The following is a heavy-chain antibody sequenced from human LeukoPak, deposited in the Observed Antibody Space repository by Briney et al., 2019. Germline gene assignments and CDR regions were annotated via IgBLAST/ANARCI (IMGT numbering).Heavy chain of an antibody. CDR2: ISWNSGTV. Sequence: PDRSLRLSCAGSGFIFNNYAMHWVLQPPGKGLEWVSGISWNSGTVDYADSVRGRFTISRDNAKNSLYLQMDSLRVEDTAFYYCAKDNRRHYTSGPNPDSLHWGQGALVTVSS. V-gene: IGHV3-9*01. J-gene: IGHJ4*02. D-gene: IGHD6-19*01. CDR3: AKDNRRHYTSGPNPDSLH. CDR1: GFIFNNYA.